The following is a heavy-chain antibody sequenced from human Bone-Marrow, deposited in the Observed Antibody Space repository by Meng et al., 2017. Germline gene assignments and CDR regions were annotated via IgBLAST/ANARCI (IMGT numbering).Heavy chain of an antibody. Sequence: GGSLRLSCAASGFTFSSYGMHWVRQAPGKGLEWVAVIWYDGSNKYYADSVKGRFTISRDNSKNTLYLQMNSLRAEDTAVYYCARESRYICRGGICDDGIYGLDVWGQGTTVTVSS. D-gene: IGHD2-15*01. CDR1: GFTFSSYG. CDR3: ARESRYICRGGICDDGIYGLDV. J-gene: IGHJ6*02. CDR2: IWYDGSNK. V-gene: IGHV3-33*01.